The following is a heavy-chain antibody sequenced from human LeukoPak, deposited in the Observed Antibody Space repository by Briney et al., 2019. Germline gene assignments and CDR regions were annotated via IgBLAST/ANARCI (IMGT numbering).Heavy chain of an antibody. CDR3: ARAERGYSYGGDYYYYMDV. D-gene: IGHD5-18*01. CDR1: GGSISSYY. J-gene: IGHJ6*03. Sequence: SETLSLTCTVPGGSISSYYWSWIRQPPGKGLEWIGYIYYSGSTNYNPSLKSRVTISVDTSKNQFSLKLSSVTAADTAVYYCARAERGYSYGGDYYYYMDVWGKGTTVTISS. V-gene: IGHV4-59*01. CDR2: IYYSGST.